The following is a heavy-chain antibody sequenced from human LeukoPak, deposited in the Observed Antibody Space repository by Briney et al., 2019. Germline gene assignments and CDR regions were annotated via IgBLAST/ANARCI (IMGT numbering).Heavy chain of an antibody. CDR3: ARDKSRLRYDAFDI. CDR2: IYHSGST. V-gene: IGHV4-38-2*02. J-gene: IGHJ3*02. Sequence: SETLSLTCTVSGYSISSGYYWGWIRPPPGKGLEWIGSIYHSGSTYYNPSLKSRVTISVDTSKNQFSLKLSSVTAAGTAVYYCARDKSRLRYDAFDIWGQGTMVTVSS. D-gene: IGHD4-17*01. CDR1: GYSISSGYY.